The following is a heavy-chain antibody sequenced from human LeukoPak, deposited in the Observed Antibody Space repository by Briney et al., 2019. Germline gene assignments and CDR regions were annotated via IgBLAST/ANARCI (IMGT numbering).Heavy chain of an antibody. CDR3: AKGLRGSSYDY. Sequence: PGGSLRLSCASSGFTFNNFAMSGVRQARGKGLEGVSGISGRCGNTHYADSVKGRFPISRDNSKNMLYLQMNSLRAEDTAVYYCAKGLRGSSYDYWGQGTLVTVSS. CDR1: GFTFNNFA. D-gene: IGHD6-13*01. J-gene: IGHJ4*02. CDR2: ISGRCGNT. V-gene: IGHV3-23*01.